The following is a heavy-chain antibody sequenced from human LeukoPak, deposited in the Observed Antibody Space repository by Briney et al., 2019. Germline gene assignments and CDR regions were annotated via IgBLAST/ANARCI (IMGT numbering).Heavy chain of an antibody. CDR2: IWFDGSKQ. D-gene: IGHD3-3*01. Sequence: GGSLRLSCAVSGFTFSTYGMHWVHQAPGKGLEWVAIIWFDGSKQLYADSVKGRFTISRDNSRNTLYLQMSLLRVDDTAVYYCAREASGHCDFWGQGTLVTVSS. CDR3: AREASGHCDF. J-gene: IGHJ4*02. CDR1: GFTFSTYG. V-gene: IGHV3-33*01.